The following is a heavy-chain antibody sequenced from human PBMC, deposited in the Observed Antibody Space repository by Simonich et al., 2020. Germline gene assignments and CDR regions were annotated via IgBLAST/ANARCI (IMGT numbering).Heavy chain of an antibody. CDR2: IYYIGRT. CDR3: ARHAGFAFDI. CDR1: GGSISSSSYY. Sequence: QLQLQESGPGLVKPSETLSLTCTVSGGSISSSSYYWGWIRQPPGKGLEWIGRIYYIGRTYYDPSLKGRVTISVDTSKNQFSLKLSSVTAADTAVYYCARHAGFAFDIWGQGTMVTVSS. J-gene: IGHJ3*02. D-gene: IGHD6-13*01. V-gene: IGHV4-39*01.